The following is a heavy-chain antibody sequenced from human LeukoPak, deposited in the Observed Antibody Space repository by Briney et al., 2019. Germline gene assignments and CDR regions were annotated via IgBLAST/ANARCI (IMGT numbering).Heavy chain of an antibody. Sequence: PSETLSLTCTVSGGSISSSSYYWGWIRQPPGKGLEWIGSIYYSGSTYYNPSLKSRVTISVDTSKNQFSLKLSSVTAADTAVYYCARGYSSSWYRPFDYWGQGTLVTVSS. CDR2: IYYSGST. CDR1: GGSISSSSYY. CDR3: ARGYSSSWYRPFDY. D-gene: IGHD6-13*01. V-gene: IGHV4-39*01. J-gene: IGHJ4*02.